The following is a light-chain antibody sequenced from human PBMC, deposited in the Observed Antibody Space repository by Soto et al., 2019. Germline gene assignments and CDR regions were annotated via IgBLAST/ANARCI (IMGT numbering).Light chain of an antibody. J-gene: IGLJ1*01. CDR1: SSDVGGYTY. Sequence: QSVLTQPASVSGSPGQSITISCTGTSSDVGGYTYVSWYQQHPGKAPKLMIFEVSNRPSGVSNRFSGSKSGNTASLTISGLQAEDDADYYCSSYTSRTTLYVFGTGTKVTVL. CDR2: EVS. CDR3: SSYTSRTTLYV. V-gene: IGLV2-14*01.